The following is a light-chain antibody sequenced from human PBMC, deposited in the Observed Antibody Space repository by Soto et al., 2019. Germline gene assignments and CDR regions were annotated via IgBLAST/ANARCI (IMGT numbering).Light chain of an antibody. CDR1: QGINNY. Sequence: DIQMTQSPSSLSASVGDRVTITCRASQGINNYLAWYQQKPGKVPKLLIYKASSLESGVPSRFSGSGSGTEFTLTISSLQPDDFATYYCQQYNSYPYTFGQGTKLEIK. J-gene: IGKJ2*01. CDR3: QQYNSYPYT. CDR2: KAS. V-gene: IGKV1-5*03.